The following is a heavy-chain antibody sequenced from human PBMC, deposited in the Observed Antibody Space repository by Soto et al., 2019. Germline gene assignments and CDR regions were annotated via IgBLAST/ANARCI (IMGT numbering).Heavy chain of an antibody. D-gene: IGHD5-18*01. J-gene: IGHJ4*02. CDR2: ISYDGSNK. Sequence: RLSCAASGFTFSSYGMHWVRQAPGKGLEWVAVISYDGSNKYYADSVKGRFTISRDNSKNTLYLQMNSLRAEDTAVYYCAKGLGDTAISHWGQGTLVTVSS. CDR3: AKGLGDTAISH. CDR1: GFTFSSYG. V-gene: IGHV3-30*18.